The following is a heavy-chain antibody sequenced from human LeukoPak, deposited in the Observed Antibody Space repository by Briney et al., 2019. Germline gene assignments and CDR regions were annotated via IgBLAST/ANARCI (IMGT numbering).Heavy chain of an antibody. Sequence: PGGSLRLSCAASGFTFSSHGMHWVRQAPGKGLEWVSAISGSGGSTYYADSVKGRFTISRDNSKNTLYLQMNSLRAEDTAVYYCAKLGGNVLRYFDWLSHIDYWGQGTLVTVSS. CDR3: AKLGGNVLRYFDWLSHIDY. V-gene: IGHV3-23*01. J-gene: IGHJ4*02. CDR2: ISGSGGST. CDR1: GFTFSSHG. D-gene: IGHD3-9*01.